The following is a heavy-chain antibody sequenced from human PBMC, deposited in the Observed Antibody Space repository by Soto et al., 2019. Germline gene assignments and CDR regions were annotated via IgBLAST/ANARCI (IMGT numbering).Heavy chain of an antibody. CDR2: ISGSGGST. J-gene: IGHJ4*02. Sequence: GGSLRLSCAASGFTFSSYAMSWVRQAPGKGLEWVSAISGSGGSTYYADSVKGRFTISRDNSKNTLYLQMNSLGAEDTAVYYCAKDLKGLSVMITFGGVIVVNFDYWGQGTLVTVSS. CDR3: AKDLKGLSVMITFGGVIVVNFDY. V-gene: IGHV3-23*01. CDR1: GFTFSSYA. D-gene: IGHD3-16*02.